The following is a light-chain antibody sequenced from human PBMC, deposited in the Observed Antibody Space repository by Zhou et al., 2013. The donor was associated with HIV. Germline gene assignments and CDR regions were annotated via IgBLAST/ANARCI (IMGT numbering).Light chain of an antibody. CDR1: QSVPGTY. V-gene: IGKV3D-7*01. J-gene: IGKJ2*01. CDR2: RAS. CDR3: QQSYQFPRT. Sequence: ETLLTQSPGTLSLSPGERATLSCRASQSVPGTYLAWYQQKPGQAPRLLIYRASTRATGIPARFSGSGSGTEFTLTIRSLQPEDFATYYCQQSYQFPRTFGQGTKLEI.